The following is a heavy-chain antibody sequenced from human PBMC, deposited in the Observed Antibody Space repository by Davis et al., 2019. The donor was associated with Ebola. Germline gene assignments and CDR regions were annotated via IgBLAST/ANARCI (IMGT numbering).Heavy chain of an antibody. V-gene: IGHV4-59*08. CDR1: GGSISSYY. J-gene: IGHJ4*02. CDR2: IYYSGGT. CDR3: ARGALIAAAGTGKDFDY. Sequence: MPSETLSLTCTVSGGSISSYYWSWIRQPPGKGLEWIGYIYYSGGTNYNPSLKSRVTISVDTSKNQFSLKLSSVTAADTAVYYCARGALIAAAGTGKDFDYWGQGTLVTVSS. D-gene: IGHD6-13*01.